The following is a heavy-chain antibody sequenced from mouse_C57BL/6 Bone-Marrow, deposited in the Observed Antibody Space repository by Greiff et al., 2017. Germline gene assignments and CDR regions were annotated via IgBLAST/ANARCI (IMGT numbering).Heavy chain of an antibody. D-gene: IGHD1-1*01. V-gene: IGHV5-12*01. CDR1: GFTFSDYY. Sequence: EVQGVESGGGLVQPGGSLKLSCAASGFTFSDYYMYWVRQTPEKRLEWVAYISNGGGSTYYPDTVKGRFTISRDNAKNTLYLQMSRLKSEDTAMYYCARHGTVVDYWGQGTTLTVSS. J-gene: IGHJ2*01. CDR2: ISNGGGST. CDR3: ARHGTVVDY.